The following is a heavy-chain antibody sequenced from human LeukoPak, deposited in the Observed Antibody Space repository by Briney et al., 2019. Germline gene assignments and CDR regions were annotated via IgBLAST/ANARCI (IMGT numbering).Heavy chain of an antibody. CDR3: ARASIGYSSSIEFDY. Sequence: GGSLRLSCAASGFTFSSYSMNWVRQAPGKGLEWVSYISSSSSTIYYADSVKGRFTISRDNAKNSLYLQMNSLRAEDTAVYYCARASIGYSSSIEFDYWGQGTLVTVSS. V-gene: IGHV3-48*01. D-gene: IGHD6-6*01. CDR1: GFTFSSYS. CDR2: ISSSSSTI. J-gene: IGHJ4*02.